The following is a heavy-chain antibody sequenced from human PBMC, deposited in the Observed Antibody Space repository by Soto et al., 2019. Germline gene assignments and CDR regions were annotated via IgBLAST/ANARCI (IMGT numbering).Heavy chain of an antibody. V-gene: IGHV3-21*01. Sequence: GGSLRLSCAASGFTFSSYSMNWVRQAPGKGLEWVSSISSSSSYIYYADSVKGRFTISRDNAKNSLYLQMNSLRAEDTAVYYCARGIAWINWFDPWGQGTLVTVSS. CDR2: ISSSSSYI. D-gene: IGHD6-13*01. J-gene: IGHJ5*02. CDR3: ARGIAWINWFDP. CDR1: GFTFSSYS.